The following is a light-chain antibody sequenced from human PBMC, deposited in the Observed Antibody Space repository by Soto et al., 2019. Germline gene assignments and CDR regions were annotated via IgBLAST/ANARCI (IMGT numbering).Light chain of an antibody. CDR3: QQRYTWPS. CDR1: QSISRY. V-gene: IGKV3-11*01. Sequence: ETVLTQSPPTLSLSPGERATLSCRASQSISRYLAWYQHKPGQAPRLLIYDASNRATGIPARFSGSGSGTDFVLTISSLEPEDFAVYYCQQRYTWPSFGPGTIVDIK. J-gene: IGKJ3*01. CDR2: DAS.